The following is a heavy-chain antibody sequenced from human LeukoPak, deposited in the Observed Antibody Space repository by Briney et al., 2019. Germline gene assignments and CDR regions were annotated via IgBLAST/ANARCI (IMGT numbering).Heavy chain of an antibody. CDR2: INHSGST. CDR3: AGSEIFGFVGDY. Sequence: SETLSLTCAVYGGSFSGYYCSWIRQPPGKGQELIGEINHSGSTNYNPSLKSRVTISVDTSKNQLSLQLSSVTAADTAVYYCAGSEIFGFVGDYWGQGTLVTVSS. D-gene: IGHD3-3*01. J-gene: IGHJ4*02. CDR1: GGSFSGYY. V-gene: IGHV4-34*01.